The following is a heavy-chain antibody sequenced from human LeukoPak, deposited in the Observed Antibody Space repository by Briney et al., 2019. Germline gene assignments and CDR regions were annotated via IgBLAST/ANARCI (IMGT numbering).Heavy chain of an antibody. Sequence: GGSLRLSCAASGFTFSSYGMHWVRQAPGKGLEWVAVISYDGSNKYYADSAKGRFTISRDNSKNTLYLQMNSLRAEDTAVYYCAKGYYAIDYWGQGTLVTVSS. CDR2: ISYDGSNK. D-gene: IGHD3-22*01. J-gene: IGHJ4*02. V-gene: IGHV3-30*18. CDR3: AKGYYAIDY. CDR1: GFTFSSYG.